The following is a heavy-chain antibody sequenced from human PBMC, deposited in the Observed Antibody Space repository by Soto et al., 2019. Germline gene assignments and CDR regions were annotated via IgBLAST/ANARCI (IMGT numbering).Heavy chain of an antibody. Sequence: ASVKVSCKASGYIFTSSYIHWVRQAPGQGLEWMGGINPIFDNANYAQKFQGRVTITADDSTSTAYMELSSLRSEGTAVYYCARHDCISSSCYYYYYYGMDVWGQGTTVTVSS. CDR1: GYIFTSSY. CDR2: INPIFDNA. V-gene: IGHV1-69*13. D-gene: IGHD2-2*01. CDR3: ARHDCISSSCYYYYYYGMDV. J-gene: IGHJ6*02.